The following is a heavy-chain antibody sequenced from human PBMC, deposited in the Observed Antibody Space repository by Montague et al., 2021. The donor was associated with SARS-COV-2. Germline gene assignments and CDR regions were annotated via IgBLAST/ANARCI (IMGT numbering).Heavy chain of an antibody. J-gene: IGHJ3*02. CDR1: GFLFSDYY. CDR2: ISGSGSKT. Sequence: SLLLSFAASGFLFSDYYMTWIRQAPGKGLEWVSHISGSGSKTYYADSVKGRFTISRDTANNSVYLQMNFLGAEDTAVYYCARDQGGYGTFDIWGQGTMVTVSS. CDR3: ARDQGGYGTFDI. V-gene: IGHV3-11*01. D-gene: IGHD5-12*01.